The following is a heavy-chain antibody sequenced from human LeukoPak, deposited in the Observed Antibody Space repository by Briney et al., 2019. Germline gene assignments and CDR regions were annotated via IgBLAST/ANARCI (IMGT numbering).Heavy chain of an antibody. J-gene: IGHJ4*02. Sequence: PSETLSLTCAVYGGSFSGYYWSWIRQPPGKGLEWIGEINHSGSTNYNPSLKSRVTISVDTSKNQFSLKLSSVTAAGTAVYYCGRGGPYFYYDSSVPPIFDYGGRGPLAPVS. CDR3: GRGGPYFYYDSSVPPIFDY. V-gene: IGHV4-34*01. D-gene: IGHD3-22*01. CDR2: INHSGST. CDR1: GGSFSGYY.